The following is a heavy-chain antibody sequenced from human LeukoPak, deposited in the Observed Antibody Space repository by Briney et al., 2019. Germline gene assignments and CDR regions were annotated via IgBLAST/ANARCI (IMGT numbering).Heavy chain of an antibody. Sequence: ASVKVSCKASGYTFTKFGVSGLRQAPGQGLEWLGWFSAYNGNTNYAQNFQGRVTLTTDTSTSTAYLELTSLRSDDTAVYFCARDYPQYRNRGYSGYGTFDYWGQGTLVTVSS. J-gene: IGHJ4*02. CDR2: FSAYNGNT. CDR1: GYTFTKFG. V-gene: IGHV1-18*01. CDR3: ARDYPQYRNRGYSGYGTFDY. D-gene: IGHD5-12*01.